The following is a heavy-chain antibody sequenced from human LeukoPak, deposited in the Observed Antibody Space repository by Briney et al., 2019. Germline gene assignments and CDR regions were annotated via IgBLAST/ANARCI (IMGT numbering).Heavy chain of an antibody. CDR3: ARQTLQSVDFDY. D-gene: IGHD5-24*01. V-gene: IGHV5-10-1*01. Sequence: GESLKISCKGSGYSFTSYWISWVRQMPGKGLEWMGRIDPSDSYTNYSPSFQGHVTISADKSTSTAYLQWSSLKASDTAMYYCARQTLQSVDFDYWGQGTLVTVSS. J-gene: IGHJ4*02. CDR1: GYSFTSYW. CDR2: IDPSDSYT.